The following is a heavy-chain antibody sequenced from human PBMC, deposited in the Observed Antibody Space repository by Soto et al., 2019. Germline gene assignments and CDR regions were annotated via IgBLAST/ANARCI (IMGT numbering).Heavy chain of an antibody. D-gene: IGHD3-10*01. CDR3: ARGGRSFGGPPLYYYYGMDV. J-gene: IGHJ6*02. CDR2: TNHSGST. Sequence: PVSLTCAVCGGCISSGGYSWSWIRQPPGKGLERIGHTNHSGSTHYNPSLKSRVTISVDTSKNQFPLKLSSVTAADTAVYYCARGGRSFGGPPLYYYYGMDVWGQGTTVTVSS. V-gene: IGHV4-30-2*01. CDR1: GGCISSGGYS.